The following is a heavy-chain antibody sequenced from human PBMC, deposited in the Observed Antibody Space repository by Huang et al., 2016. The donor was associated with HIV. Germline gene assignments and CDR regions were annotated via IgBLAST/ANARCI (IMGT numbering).Heavy chain of an antibody. CDR3: ATKTAAMDI. J-gene: IGHJ6*02. Sequence: VESGGRLVQPGGSIRLSCVGSTFRFGAYGMSWVRQSPGKGLEWVANIKQDESEKYYVDSVKGRFNISRENAKKVLFLEMNNVRVEDTATYYCATKTAAMDIWGQGTTVTVS. V-gene: IGHV3-7*01. CDR2: IKQDESEK. D-gene: IGHD1-7*01. CDR1: TFRFGAYG.